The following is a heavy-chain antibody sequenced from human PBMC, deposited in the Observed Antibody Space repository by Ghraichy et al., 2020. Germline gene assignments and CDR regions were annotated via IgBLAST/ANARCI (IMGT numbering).Heavy chain of an antibody. D-gene: IGHD2-21*02. CDR3: VKDLNIAGTVTALSI. V-gene: IGHV1-2*06. CDR1: GYNFISYF. CDR2: INPNTGDT. Sequence: ASVKVSCKNSGYNFISYFLHWVRQAPGQGFEWLGLINPNTGDTSSAKKFQGRVSMTRDTATTTAYMELSGLTSDDTAAYYCVKDLNIAGTVTALSIWGQGTMVTVSS. J-gene: IGHJ3*02.